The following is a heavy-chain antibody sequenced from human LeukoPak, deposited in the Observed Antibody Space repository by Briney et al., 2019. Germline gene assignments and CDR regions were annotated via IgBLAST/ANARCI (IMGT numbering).Heavy chain of an antibody. Sequence: GGSLRLSWAASGFTFSSYGIHWVRQAPGKGLEWVAFIRYDGSNKYYADSVKGRFTISRDNSKNTLYLQMNSLRAEDTAVYYCAKGGEFTNYYDFWSGPPGYFDYWGQGTLVTVSS. J-gene: IGHJ4*02. CDR1: GFTFSSYG. CDR2: IRYDGSNK. CDR3: AKGGEFTNYYDFWSGPPGYFDY. D-gene: IGHD3-3*01. V-gene: IGHV3-30*02.